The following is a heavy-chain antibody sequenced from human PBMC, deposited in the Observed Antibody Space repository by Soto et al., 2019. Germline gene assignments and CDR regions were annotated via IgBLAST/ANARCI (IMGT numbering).Heavy chain of an antibody. Sequence: QVQLVQSGAEVKKPGSSVKVSCKASGGTFSNYAITWVRQAPGQGLEWMGTIIPIFASPRYAQKLQGRVTITADDSTSTTYMDLSSLRSEDTAVYYCARDAGIPVVGRGTSFEYWGQGTLVIVSS. CDR2: IIPIFASP. CDR3: ARDAGIPVVGRGTSFEY. J-gene: IGHJ4*02. D-gene: IGHD6-19*01. V-gene: IGHV1-69*18. CDR1: GGTFSNYA.